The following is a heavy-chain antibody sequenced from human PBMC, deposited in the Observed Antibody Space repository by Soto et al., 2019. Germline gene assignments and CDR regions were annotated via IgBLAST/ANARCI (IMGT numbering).Heavy chain of an antibody. CDR3: TTGSTSTKKY. Sequence: EVQLVESGGGLVIPGGSLRLSCAASGFTFSNAWLSWVRQAPGKGLEWVGRIKSKTDGGTTDYTAPVKGRFTISRDDSKNTLYLQMNSLKIEDTAVYYCTTGSTSTKKYWGQGTLVTVSS. CDR1: GFTFSNAW. V-gene: IGHV3-15*01. J-gene: IGHJ4*02. D-gene: IGHD6-6*01. CDR2: IKSKTDGGTT.